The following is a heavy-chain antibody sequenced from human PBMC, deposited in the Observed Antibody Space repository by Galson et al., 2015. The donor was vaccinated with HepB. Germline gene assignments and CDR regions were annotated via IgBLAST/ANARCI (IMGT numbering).Heavy chain of an antibody. CDR1: GGSISSYY. V-gene: IGHV4-59*01. J-gene: IGHJ2*01. D-gene: IGHD6-19*01. CDR2: IYYSGST. Sequence: SETLSLTCTVSGGSISSYYWSWIRQPPGKGLEWIGYIYYSGSTNYNPSLKSRVTISVDTSKNQFSLKLSSVTAADTAVYYCASGGGWTRWYFELWGRGTLVTVSS. CDR3: ASGGGWTRWYFEL.